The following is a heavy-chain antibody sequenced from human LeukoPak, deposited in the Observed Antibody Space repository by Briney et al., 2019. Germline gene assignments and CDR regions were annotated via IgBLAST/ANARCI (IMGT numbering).Heavy chain of an antibody. CDR1: GGSISSGDYY. Sequence: SQTLSLTCTVSGGSISSGDYYWSWIRQPPGKGLEWIGYIYYSGSTYYNPSLKSRVTISVDTSKKQFSLKLSSVTAADTAVYYCARGIPDYGDYYFDYWGQGTLVTVSS. D-gene: IGHD4-17*01. CDR2: IYYSGST. V-gene: IGHV4-30-4*01. J-gene: IGHJ4*02. CDR3: ARGIPDYGDYYFDY.